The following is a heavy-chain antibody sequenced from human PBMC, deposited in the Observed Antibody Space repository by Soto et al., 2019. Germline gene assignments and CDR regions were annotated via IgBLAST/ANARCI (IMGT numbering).Heavy chain of an antibody. D-gene: IGHD3-3*01. CDR3: AKDPGYDFWSGPGIDY. CDR2: ISGSGGST. V-gene: IGHV3-23*01. CDR1: GFTFSSYA. J-gene: IGHJ4*02. Sequence: GGSLRLSCAASGFTFSSYAMSWVRQAPGKGLEWVSAISGSGGSTYYADSVKGRFTISRDNSKNTLYLQMNSLRAEDTAVYYCAKDPGYDFWSGPGIDYWGQGTLVTVSS.